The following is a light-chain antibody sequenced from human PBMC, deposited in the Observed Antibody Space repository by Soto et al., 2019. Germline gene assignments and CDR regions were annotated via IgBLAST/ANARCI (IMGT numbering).Light chain of an antibody. CDR1: QSVLYSSNNKNY. V-gene: IGKV4-1*01. J-gene: IGKJ2*01. CDR3: QQYESTPPT. Sequence: DIVMTKSPDSLAVSLGERATINCKSSQSVLYSSNNKNYSAWYQQRPGQPPKLLIYWASTPESGVPDRFSGSGSGTDFTLTITSLQAEDVAVYYCQQYESTPPTFGPGTKLEIK. CDR2: WAS.